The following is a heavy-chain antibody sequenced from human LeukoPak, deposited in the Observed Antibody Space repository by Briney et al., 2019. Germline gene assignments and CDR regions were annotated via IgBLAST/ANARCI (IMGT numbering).Heavy chain of an antibody. Sequence: GASVKVSCKASGYTFTSYYMHWVRQAPGQGLEWMGIINPSGGSTSYAQKFQGRVTMTRDTSTSTVYMELSSLRSEDTAVYYCAKDSLIYAYGSGSYYMEVFDYWGQGTLVTVSS. J-gene: IGHJ4*02. V-gene: IGHV1-46*01. CDR1: GYTFTSYY. CDR3: AKDSLIYAYGSGSYYMEVFDY. D-gene: IGHD3-10*01. CDR2: INPSGGST.